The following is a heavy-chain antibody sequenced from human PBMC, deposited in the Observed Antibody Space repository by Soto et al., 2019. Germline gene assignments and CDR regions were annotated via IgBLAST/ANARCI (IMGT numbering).Heavy chain of an antibody. J-gene: IGHJ5*02. Sequence: PSETLSLTCTVSGGSISSSSYYWGWIRQPPGKGLEWIGSIYYSGSTYYNPSLKSRVTISVDTSKNQFSLKLSSVTAADTAVYYCARQESGSYYPDWFDPWGQGTLVTVSS. CDR3: ARQESGSYYPDWFDP. CDR1: GGSISSSSYY. V-gene: IGHV4-39*01. D-gene: IGHD1-26*01. CDR2: IYYSGST.